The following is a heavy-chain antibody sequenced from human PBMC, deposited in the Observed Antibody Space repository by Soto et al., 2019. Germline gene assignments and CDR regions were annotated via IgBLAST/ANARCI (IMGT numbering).Heavy chain of an antibody. CDR3: ARGSGYHNY. CDR2: IYPSDSDT. Sequence: AESLNISCKVSGYPFTTNWIAWVRQMPGKGLERMGIIYPSDSDTTYSPSFRGQVTISVDKSTSTAYLQWSSLKSSDTAIYYCARGSGYHNYWGQGTMVTVSS. D-gene: IGHD5-12*01. CDR1: GYPFTTNW. J-gene: IGHJ4*02. V-gene: IGHV5-51*01.